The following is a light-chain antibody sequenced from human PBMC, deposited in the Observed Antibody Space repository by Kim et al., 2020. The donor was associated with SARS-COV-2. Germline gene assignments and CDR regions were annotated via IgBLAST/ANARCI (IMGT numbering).Light chain of an antibody. CDR1: QSVSSN. V-gene: IGKV3-15*01. J-gene: IGKJ4*01. CDR2: GAS. Sequence: QGERATRSCRASQSVSSNLAWYQQKPGQAPRLLIYGASTRATGIPARFSGSGSGTEFTLTISSLQSEDFAVYYCQQYNNWPPLTFGGGTKVDIK. CDR3: QQYNNWPPLT.